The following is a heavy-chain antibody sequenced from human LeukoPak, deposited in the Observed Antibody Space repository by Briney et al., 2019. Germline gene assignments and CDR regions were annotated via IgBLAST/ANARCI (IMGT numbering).Heavy chain of an antibody. V-gene: IGHV4-59*01. CDR3: ARENDRYGRIDY. CDR1: GGSIGRYY. Sequence: PSETLSLTCTVSGGSIGRYYWSCVRQPPGKGLEWIGYVSYSGSTDYNPSLKSRVIISIDTSKTQFSPRLSSVTAADTAVYYCARENDRYGRIDYWGQGTQVTVSS. CDR2: VSYSGST. D-gene: IGHD5-18*01. J-gene: IGHJ4*02.